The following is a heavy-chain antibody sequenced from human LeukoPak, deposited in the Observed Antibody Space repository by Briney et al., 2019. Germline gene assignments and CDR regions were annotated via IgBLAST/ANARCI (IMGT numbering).Heavy chain of an antibody. Sequence: GGSLRLSCAASGFTFSSYAMHWVRQAPGKGLEWVAVISYDGSNKYYADSAKGRFTISRDNSKNTLYLQMNSLRAEDTAVYYCARVRLSSGWYDWDYWGQGTLVTVSS. CDR3: ARVRLSSGWYDWDY. J-gene: IGHJ4*02. V-gene: IGHV3-30*04. CDR2: ISYDGSNK. D-gene: IGHD6-19*01. CDR1: GFTFSSYA.